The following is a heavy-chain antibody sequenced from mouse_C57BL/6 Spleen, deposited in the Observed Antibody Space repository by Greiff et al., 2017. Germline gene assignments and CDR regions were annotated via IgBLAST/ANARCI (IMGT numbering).Heavy chain of an antibody. CDR1: GYTFTSYW. J-gene: IGHJ2*01. CDR3: APGNEYDYGSFDY. V-gene: IGHV1-53*01. Sequence: QVQLKQPGTELVKPGASVKLSCKASGYTFTSYWMHWVKQRPGQGLEWIGNINPSNGGTNYNEKFKSKATLTVDKSSSTAYMQLISLTSEDSAVYSCAPGNEYDYGSFDYWGQGTTLTVSS. D-gene: IGHD2-4*01. CDR2: INPSNGGT.